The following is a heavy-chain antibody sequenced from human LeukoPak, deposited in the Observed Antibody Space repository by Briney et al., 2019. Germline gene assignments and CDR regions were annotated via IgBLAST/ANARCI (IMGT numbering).Heavy chain of an antibody. D-gene: IGHD4-11*01. CDR2: IKQDGSEK. J-gene: IGHJ4*02. CDR3: ARSYSNYHYYFDY. CDR1: GFTFSNYW. V-gene: IGHV3-7*01. Sequence: GGSLRLSCVVSGFTFSNYWMTWVRQAPGKGPEWVANIKQDGSEKYYVDSVKGRFTISRDNAKNSLYLQMNSLRVEDTAVYYCARSYSNYHYYFDYWGQGTLVSVSS.